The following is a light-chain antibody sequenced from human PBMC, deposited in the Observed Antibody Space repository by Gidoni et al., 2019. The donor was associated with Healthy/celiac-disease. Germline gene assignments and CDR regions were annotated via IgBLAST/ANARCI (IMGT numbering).Light chain of an antibody. CDR1: QSVSSY. Sequence: EIVLTQSPATLSLSPGERATLSCRASQSVSSYLAWYQQKPGQAPRLLIYDASNRATGIPARFSGSGSGTDFTLTISSLEPEDFAVYYCKQRSNWPPLFTFXPXTKVDIK. V-gene: IGKV3-11*01. J-gene: IGKJ3*01. CDR2: DAS. CDR3: KQRSNWPPLFT.